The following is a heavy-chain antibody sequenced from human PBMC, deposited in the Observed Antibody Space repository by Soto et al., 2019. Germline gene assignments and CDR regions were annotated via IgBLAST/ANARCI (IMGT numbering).Heavy chain of an antibody. V-gene: IGHV1-18*01. CDR2: VGNYNGNT. J-gene: IGHJ4*02. Sequence: QVQLVQSGAEVKKPGASVKVSCKASGYTFSSSGVSWVRQAPGQGLEWMGWVGNYNGNTNYAQMFQGRVTMTTDTSASTAYMKLRSQRFDDTAVYYCARGTFPPLAVAGYCDYWGPGSLGTVSS. CDR3: ARGTFPPLAVAGYCDY. CDR1: GYTFSSSG. D-gene: IGHD6-19*01.